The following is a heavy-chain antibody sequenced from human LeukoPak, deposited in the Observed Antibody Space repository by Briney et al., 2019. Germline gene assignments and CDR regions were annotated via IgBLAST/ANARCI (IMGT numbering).Heavy chain of an antibody. CDR3: AREISSGWSDY. Sequence: GASVRVSCKASGYTCTGYYMHWVRQAPGQGLEWMGWINPNSGDTNYAQKFRGRVTMTRDTSISTAYMELSGLRSDDTAVYYCAREISSGWSDYWGQGTLVTVSS. J-gene: IGHJ4*02. CDR1: GYTCTGYY. CDR2: INPNSGDT. V-gene: IGHV1-2*02. D-gene: IGHD6-19*01.